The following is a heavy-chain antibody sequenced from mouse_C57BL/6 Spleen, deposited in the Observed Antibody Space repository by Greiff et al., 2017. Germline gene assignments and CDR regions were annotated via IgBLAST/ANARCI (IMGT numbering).Heavy chain of an antibody. Sequence: VQLQQSVAELVRPGASVKLSCTASGFNIKNTYMHWVKQRPEQGLEWIGRIDPANGNTKYAPKFQGKATITADTSSNTAYLQRSSLTSEDTAIYYCARTYYGSSRGYAMDYWGQGTSVTVSS. CDR2: IDPANGNT. CDR3: ARTYYGSSRGYAMDY. CDR1: GFNIKNTY. V-gene: IGHV14-3*01. J-gene: IGHJ4*01. D-gene: IGHD1-1*01.